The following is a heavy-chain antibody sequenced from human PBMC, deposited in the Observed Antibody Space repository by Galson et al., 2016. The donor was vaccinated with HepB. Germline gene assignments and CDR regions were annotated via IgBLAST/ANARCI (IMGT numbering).Heavy chain of an antibody. V-gene: IGHV4-39*01. CDR2: VYYGGST. D-gene: IGHD2-15*01. CDR3: ARHHLAEYCSGGNCFANWFDP. CDR1: GASIANSRNY. Sequence: ETLSLTCTVSGASIANSRNYWGWIRQPPGKGLEWIGSVYYGGSTDYNPSLKTRVTIFVDSSKNQFSLRLTSVTAADTAMYYCARHHLAEYCSGGNCFANWFDPWGQGTLVTVSS. J-gene: IGHJ5*02.